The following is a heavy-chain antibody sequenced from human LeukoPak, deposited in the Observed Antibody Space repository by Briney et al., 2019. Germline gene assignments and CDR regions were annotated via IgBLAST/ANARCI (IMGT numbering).Heavy chain of an antibody. V-gene: IGHV1-2*02. CDR1: GYTFTGYY. Sequence: ASVKVSCKASGYTFTGYYIHWVRQAPGQGLEWMGWIHPNYGGTNSAQKFQGRVTMTRDTSINTAYMEVSRLRSGDTAVYYCARVYYYDSSGYPEPDYWGQGTLVTVSS. J-gene: IGHJ4*02. CDR3: ARVYYYDSSGYPEPDY. D-gene: IGHD3-22*01. CDR2: IHPNYGGT.